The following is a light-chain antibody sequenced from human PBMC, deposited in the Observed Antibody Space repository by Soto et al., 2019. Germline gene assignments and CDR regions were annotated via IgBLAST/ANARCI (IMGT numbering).Light chain of an antibody. CDR2: DAS. J-gene: IGKJ1*01. Sequence: SPGERAPLSCSASQRVSRNLAWYQQKPGQAPRLLIYDASTRATGIPDRFSGSGSETEFTLTISSLQSEDYAIYYCQQYNNWPPWTFGQGTKVDIK. V-gene: IGKV3-15*01. CDR3: QQYNNWPPWT. CDR1: QRVSRN.